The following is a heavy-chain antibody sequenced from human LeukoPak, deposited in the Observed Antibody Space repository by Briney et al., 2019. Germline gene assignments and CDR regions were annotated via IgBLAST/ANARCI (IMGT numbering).Heavy chain of an antibody. CDR2: ISGSGSTI. Sequence: GGSLRLSCAASGFTFSDYYMSWIRQAPGKGLEWVSYISGSGSTIYYADSVKGRFTISRDNAKNSLYLQMNSLRAEDTAVYYCAREIVRMVRGVKYFDYWGQGTLVTVSS. CDR3: AREIVRMVRGVKYFDY. D-gene: IGHD3-10*01. V-gene: IGHV3-11*04. J-gene: IGHJ4*02. CDR1: GFTFSDYY.